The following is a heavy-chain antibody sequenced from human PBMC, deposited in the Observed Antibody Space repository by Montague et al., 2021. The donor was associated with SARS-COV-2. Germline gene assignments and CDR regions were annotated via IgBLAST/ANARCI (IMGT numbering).Heavy chain of an antibody. CDR3: ARRYCSSTRSPNWFDP. Sequence: SETLSLTCAVSGGSISSSTWWSWVRQPPGKGLEWIGDIYHSGSTNYNPSLKSRVTISVDKSKNQFSLKLSSVTAADTAVYYCARRYCSSTRSPNWFDPWGQGTLVTVSS. CDR1: GGSISSSTW. CDR2: IYHSGST. J-gene: IGHJ5*02. V-gene: IGHV4-4*02. D-gene: IGHD2-2*01.